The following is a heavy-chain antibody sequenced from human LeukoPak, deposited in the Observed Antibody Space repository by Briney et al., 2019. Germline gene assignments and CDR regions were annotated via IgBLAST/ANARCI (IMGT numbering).Heavy chain of an antibody. V-gene: IGHV3-30*18. D-gene: IGHD3-10*01. Sequence: RRSLRLSCAASGFTFSSYGMHWVRQAPGKGLGWVAVISYDGSNKYYADSMKGRFTISRDNSKNTLYLQMNSLRAEDTAVYYCAKDLSPERFGELFDYWGQGTLVTVSS. CDR3: AKDLSPERFGELFDY. J-gene: IGHJ4*02. CDR1: GFTFSSYG. CDR2: ISYDGSNK.